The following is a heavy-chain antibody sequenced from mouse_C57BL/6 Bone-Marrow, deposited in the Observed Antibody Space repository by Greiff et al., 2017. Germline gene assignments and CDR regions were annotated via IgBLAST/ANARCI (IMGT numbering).Heavy chain of an antibody. Sequence: QVQLKESGAELMKPGASVKLSCKATGYTFTGYWIEWVKQRPGHGLEWIGEILPGSGSTNYNEKFKSKATLTVDKPSSTAYMQLSSLTSEDSAVYYCARDGYYKDYWGQGTTLTVSS. CDR1: GYTFTGYW. CDR3: ARDGYYKDY. D-gene: IGHD2-3*01. CDR2: ILPGSGST. V-gene: IGHV1-9*01. J-gene: IGHJ2*01.